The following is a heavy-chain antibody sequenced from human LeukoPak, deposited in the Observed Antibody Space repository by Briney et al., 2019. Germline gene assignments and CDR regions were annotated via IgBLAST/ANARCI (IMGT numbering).Heavy chain of an antibody. CDR3: ARGLEWGLSY. Sequence: SETLSLTCAVYGGSFSGYCWSWIRQPPGKGLEWIGEINHSGSTNYNPSLKSRVTISVDTSKNQFSLKLSSVTAADTAVYYCARGLEWGLSYWGQGTLVTVSS. V-gene: IGHV4-34*01. D-gene: IGHD1-26*01. CDR2: INHSGST. J-gene: IGHJ4*02. CDR1: GGSFSGYC.